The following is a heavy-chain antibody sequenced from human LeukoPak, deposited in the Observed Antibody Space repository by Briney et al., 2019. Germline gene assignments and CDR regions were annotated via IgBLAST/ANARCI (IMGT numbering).Heavy chain of an antibody. D-gene: IGHD3-22*01. CDR1: GFTFSSYG. CDR3: AKDSSGYYPLWSWGAFDI. J-gene: IGHJ3*02. Sequence: PGRSLRLSCAASGFTFSSYGMHWVRQAPGKGLEWVAVISYDGSNKYYADSVKGRFTISRDNSKNTLYLQMNSLRAEDTAVYYCAKDSSGYYPLWSWGAFDIWGQGTMVTVSS. V-gene: IGHV3-30*18. CDR2: ISYDGSNK.